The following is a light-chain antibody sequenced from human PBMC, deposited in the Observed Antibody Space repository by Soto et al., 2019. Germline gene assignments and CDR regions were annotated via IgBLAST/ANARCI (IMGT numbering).Light chain of an antibody. CDR1: QSVSSN. CDR2: GAS. CDR3: QQYNNRPS. Sequence: EVVMTQSPASLSVSPGERVILSCRTSQSVSSNLAWYQQKPGQAPRLLIYGASTRATGIPARFSGSGSGTEFTLTISSLQSEDFAVYFCQQYNNRPSFGGGTKVDNK. J-gene: IGKJ4*02. V-gene: IGKV3-15*01.